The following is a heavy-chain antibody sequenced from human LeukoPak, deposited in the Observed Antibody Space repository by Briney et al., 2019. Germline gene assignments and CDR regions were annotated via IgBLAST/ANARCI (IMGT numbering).Heavy chain of an antibody. CDR3: ARTPTSNYYDSSGYRPYYYYYMDV. V-gene: IGHV4-59*01. CDR1: GGSISSYY. CDR2: IYYSGST. J-gene: IGHJ6*03. Sequence: SETLSLTCTVSGGSISSYYWSWIRQPPGKGLEWIGYIYYSGSTNYNPSLKSRVTISVDTSKNQFSLKLSSVTAADTAVYYCARTPTSNYYDSSGYRPYYYYYMDVWGKGTTVTVSS. D-gene: IGHD3-22*01.